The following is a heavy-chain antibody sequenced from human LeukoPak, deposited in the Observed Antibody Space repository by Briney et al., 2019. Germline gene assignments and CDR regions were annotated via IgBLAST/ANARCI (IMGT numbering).Heavy chain of an antibody. CDR2: IYYSGST. Sequence: SETLSLTCTVSGGSISSYYWSWIRQPPGKGLEWIGNIYYSGSTNYNPSLRSRVTMSVDASKNQFSLKLSSVTAADTAMYYCASGFGYSYGFDYWGQGPLVTVSS. J-gene: IGHJ4*02. V-gene: IGHV4-59*01. CDR3: ASGFGYSYGFDY. D-gene: IGHD5-18*01. CDR1: GGSISSYY.